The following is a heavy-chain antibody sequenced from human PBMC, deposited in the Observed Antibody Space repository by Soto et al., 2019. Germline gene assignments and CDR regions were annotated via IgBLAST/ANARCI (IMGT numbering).Heavy chain of an antibody. V-gene: IGHV3-74*01. D-gene: IGHD2-15*01. CDR3: VRTSLVVAAATRADY. CDR1: GFTFSSYW. CDR2: INSDGSST. J-gene: IGHJ4*02. Sequence: EVQLVESGGGLVQPGGSLRLSCAASGFTFSSYWMHWVRQAPGKGLVWVSSINSDGSSTSYADSVKGRFTISRDNAKNTLYLQMNSLRAEDTAVYYCVRTSLVVAAATRADYWGQGTLVTVSS.